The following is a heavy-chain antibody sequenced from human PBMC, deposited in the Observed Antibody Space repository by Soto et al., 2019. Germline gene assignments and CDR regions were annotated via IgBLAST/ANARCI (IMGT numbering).Heavy chain of an antibody. CDR2: INHSGST. CDR3: ARDNITGLFDY. V-gene: IGHV4-34*01. Sequence: QVQLQQWGAGLLKPSETLSLTCAVYGGSFSGYYLTWIRQPPGTGLEWIGEINHSGSTNYNPSLKSRVPISVDTSKNQFSLKLTSVTAADTAVYYCARDNITGLFDYWGQGTLVTVSS. CDR1: GGSFSGYY. D-gene: IGHD3-10*01. J-gene: IGHJ4*02.